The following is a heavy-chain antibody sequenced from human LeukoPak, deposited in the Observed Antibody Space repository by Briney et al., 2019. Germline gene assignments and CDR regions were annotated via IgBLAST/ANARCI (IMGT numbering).Heavy chain of an antibody. V-gene: IGHV3-66*01. CDR3: ARDGSTVTAYGMDV. Sequence: GGSLRLSCAASGFTVSSNYMSWVRQAPGKGLEWVSVIYSGGSTYYADSVKGRFTISRDNSKNTLYLQMNSLRAEDTAVYYCARDGSTVTAYGMDVWGQGTTVTVSS. J-gene: IGHJ6*02. CDR2: IYSGGST. CDR1: GFTVSSNY. D-gene: IGHD4-17*01.